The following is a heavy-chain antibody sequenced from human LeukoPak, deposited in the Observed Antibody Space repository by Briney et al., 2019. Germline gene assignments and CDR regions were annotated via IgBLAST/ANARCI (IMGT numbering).Heavy chain of an antibody. CDR3: ARAGHYYGSGSFINLYNWFDP. Sequence: ASVKVSCKASGGTFSSYAISWVRQAPGQGLEWMGWISAYNGNTNYAQKLQGRVTMTTDTSTSTAYMELSSLRSEDTAVYYCARAGHYYGSGSFINLYNWFDPWGQGTLVTVSS. CDR1: GGTFSSYA. V-gene: IGHV1-18*01. CDR2: ISAYNGNT. D-gene: IGHD3-10*01. J-gene: IGHJ5*02.